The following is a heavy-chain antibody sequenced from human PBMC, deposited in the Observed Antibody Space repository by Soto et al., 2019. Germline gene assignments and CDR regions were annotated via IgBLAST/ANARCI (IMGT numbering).Heavy chain of an antibody. CDR2: SYNSGTT. J-gene: IGHJ4*02. V-gene: IGHV4-28*01. CDR3: ARREIQGPIDY. D-gene: IGHD1-26*01. Sequence: QVQLQESGPGLVKPSDTLSLTCAVSGYSISSSNWWGWIRQPPGKGLEWIGYSYNSGTTYDNPSLKSPVTMSGYTAENQCSLKLTSVTAVDTAVYYCARREIQGPIDYCGQGTLVTVSS. CDR1: GYSISSSNW.